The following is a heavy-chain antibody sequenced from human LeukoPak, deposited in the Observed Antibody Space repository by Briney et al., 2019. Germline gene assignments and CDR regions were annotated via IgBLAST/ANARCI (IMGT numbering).Heavy chain of an antibody. CDR1: GYTFSGHY. CDR3: ARTRNYCSLTSCYTLDNPFDY. J-gene: IGHJ4*02. D-gene: IGHD2-2*02. Sequence: ASVKVSCKASGYTFSGHYVRWVRQAPGQGLEWMGWINPNSGGTNYAQKFQGRVTMTRDTSITTAYMELSRLRSDDTAVYYCARTRNYCSLTSCYTLDNPFDYWGQGTLVTVSS. CDR2: INPNSGGT. V-gene: IGHV1-2*02.